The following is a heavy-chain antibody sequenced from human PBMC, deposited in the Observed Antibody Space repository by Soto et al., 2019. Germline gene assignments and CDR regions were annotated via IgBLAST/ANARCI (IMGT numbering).Heavy chain of an antibody. D-gene: IGHD1-26*01. CDR3: AKGQVGGTSPND. J-gene: IGHJ4*02. CDR1: GFTFSTYG. V-gene: IGHV3-30*18. Sequence: QVQLVESGGGVVQPGRSLRISCATSGFTFSTYGMHWVRQAPGKGLEWVAVISYDGSNKYYADSVKGRFTISRDNSKNTLYLQMNSLREEDTAVYYCAKGQVGGTSPNDWGQGNLVPVSS. CDR2: ISYDGSNK.